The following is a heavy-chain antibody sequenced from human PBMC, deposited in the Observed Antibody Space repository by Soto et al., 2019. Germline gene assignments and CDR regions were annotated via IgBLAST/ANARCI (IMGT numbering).Heavy chain of an antibody. J-gene: IGHJ3*02. CDR2: IYPGDSDT. CDR3: ERHSYNWNDGDAFDI. CDR1: GYSFTSYW. D-gene: IGHD1-20*01. Sequence: GESLKISCKGSGYSFTSYWIGWVRQMPGKGLEWMGIIYPGDSDTRYSPSFQGQATISADKSISTAYLQWSSLKASDTAMYYCERHSYNWNDGDAFDIWGQGTMVNVSS. V-gene: IGHV5-51*01.